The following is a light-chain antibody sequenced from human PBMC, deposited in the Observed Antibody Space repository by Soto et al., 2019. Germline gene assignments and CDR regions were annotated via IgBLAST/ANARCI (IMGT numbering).Light chain of an antibody. V-gene: IGLV2-8*01. Sequence: QSALTQPPSVSGSPGQSITISCTGTSSDVGGYNYVSWYQQHPGKAPKLMIYEVSKRPSGVSDRFSGSKSANTASLTISGLQAEDEADYYCSSYAGSNTVVFGGGTKLTVL. CDR3: SSYAGSNTVV. CDR1: SSDVGGYNY. CDR2: EVS. J-gene: IGLJ2*01.